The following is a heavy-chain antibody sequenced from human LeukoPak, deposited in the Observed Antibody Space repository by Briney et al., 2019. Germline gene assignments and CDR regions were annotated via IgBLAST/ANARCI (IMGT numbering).Heavy chain of an antibody. CDR3: AKDCGWLHFCS. CDR1: GFTFSSYG. Sequence: PGGSLRLSCAASGFTFSSYGMSWVRQTPGKELEWVSAISGSGGSTYYADSVKGRFTISRDNSKNTLYLQINTLRAEDTAIYYCAKDCGWLHFCSWGQGTLVTVSS. J-gene: IGHJ5*02. D-gene: IGHD5-24*01. CDR2: ISGSGGST. V-gene: IGHV3-23*01.